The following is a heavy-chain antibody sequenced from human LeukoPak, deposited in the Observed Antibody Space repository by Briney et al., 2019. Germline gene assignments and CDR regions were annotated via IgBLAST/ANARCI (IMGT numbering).Heavy chain of an antibody. J-gene: IGHJ5*02. Sequence: KPSETLSLTCTVSCGSISSYYWGWMRQPPGKGLEWIGSIYNSGSTYYNPSLKSRVTISVDTSKNQFSLKLRSVTAADTAMYYCARAYSSSWYYNWFDPWGQGTLVTVSS. CDR1: CGSISSYY. CDR3: ARAYSSSWYYNWFDP. CDR2: IYNSGST. D-gene: IGHD6-13*01. V-gene: IGHV4-38-2*02.